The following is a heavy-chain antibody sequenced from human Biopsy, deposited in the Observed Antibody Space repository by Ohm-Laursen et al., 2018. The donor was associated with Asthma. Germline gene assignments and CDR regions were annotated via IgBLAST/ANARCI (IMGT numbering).Heavy chain of an antibody. Sequence: SLRLSCAASGFPFSNYVMSWVRQAPGKGLEWVGRIKSKTDGGTTDYAAPVKGRFTISRDDSKNTLYLQMNSLKTEDTAVYYCTTTMVAAIVATISAAFDYWGQGTLVTVSS. CDR3: TTTMVAAIVATISAAFDY. D-gene: IGHD5-12*01. CDR1: GFPFSNYV. J-gene: IGHJ4*02. V-gene: IGHV3-15*01. CDR2: IKSKTDGGTT.